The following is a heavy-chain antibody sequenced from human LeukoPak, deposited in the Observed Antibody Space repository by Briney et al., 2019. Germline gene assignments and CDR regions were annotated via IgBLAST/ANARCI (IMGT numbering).Heavy chain of an antibody. D-gene: IGHD6-13*01. CDR3: ALRGYSSSWTALDY. V-gene: IGHV3-7*01. CDR2: IKQDGSEK. J-gene: IGHJ4*02. Sequence: GGSLRLSCAASGFTFSSYNMNWVRQAPGKGLEWVANIKQDGSEKYYVDSVKGRFTISRDNAKNSLYLQMNSLRIEDTAVYYCALRGYSSSWTALDYWGQGTLVTVSS. CDR1: GFTFSSYN.